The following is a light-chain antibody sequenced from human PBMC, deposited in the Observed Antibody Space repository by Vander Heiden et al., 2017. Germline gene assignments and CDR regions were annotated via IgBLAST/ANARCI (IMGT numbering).Light chain of an antibody. J-gene: IGLJ2*01. V-gene: IGLV1-40*01. CDR1: SSNIGAGYD. CDR3: QSYDSGLTGYVV. Sequence: QSVLTPPPSVAGAPGQRVTISCTGRSSNIGAGYDVHWYQQVPRTAPKLLIYGNTNRPSGVPDRFSGSKSGTSASLAITGLQAEDEAEYYCQSYDSGLTGYVVFGGGTKLTVL. CDR2: GNT.